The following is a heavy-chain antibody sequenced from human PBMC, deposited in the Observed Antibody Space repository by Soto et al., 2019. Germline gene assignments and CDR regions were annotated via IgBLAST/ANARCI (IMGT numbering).Heavy chain of an antibody. CDR3: ARGERYYYDTSGYFGFDY. J-gene: IGHJ4*02. D-gene: IGHD3-22*01. CDR1: GYTFTSYA. Sequence: ASVKVSCKASGYTFTSYAMHCVRQAPGQRXEWMGWIKTGNGNKKYSQKLQGRVNINRDTYASTDYMELSSLRYEDTAVYYCARGERYYYDTSGYFGFDYWGQGTLVTVSS. CDR2: IKTGNGNK. V-gene: IGHV1-3*04.